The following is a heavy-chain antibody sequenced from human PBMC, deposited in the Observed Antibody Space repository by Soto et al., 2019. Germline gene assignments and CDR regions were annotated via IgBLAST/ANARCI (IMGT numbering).Heavy chain of an antibody. CDR1: GFTVSSNY. J-gene: IGHJ6*02. CDR3: RGQRYYYGSGSEAYYYYGMDV. V-gene: IGHV3-53*01. CDR2: IYSGGST. Sequence: GGSLRLSCAASGFTVSSNYMSWVRQAPGKGLEWVSVIYSGGSTYYADSVKGRFTISRDNSKNTLYLQMNSLRAEDTAVYYCRGQRYYYGSGSEAYYYYGMDVWGQGTTVTVSS. D-gene: IGHD3-10*01.